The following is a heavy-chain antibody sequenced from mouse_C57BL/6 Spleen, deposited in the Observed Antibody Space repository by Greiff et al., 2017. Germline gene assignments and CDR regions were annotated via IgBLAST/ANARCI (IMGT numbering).Heavy chain of an antibody. V-gene: IGHV7-3*01. CDR2: IRNKANGYTT. Sequence: EVMLVESGGGLVQPGGSLSLSCAASGFTFTDYYMSWVRQPPGKALEWLGFIRNKANGYTTEYSASVKGRFTISIDNSQSILYLQMNALRAEDSATYYGARYRDDYDDVHLDYWGQGTTLTVSS. CDR1: GFTFTDYY. J-gene: IGHJ2*01. CDR3: ARYRDDYDDVHLDY. D-gene: IGHD2-4*01.